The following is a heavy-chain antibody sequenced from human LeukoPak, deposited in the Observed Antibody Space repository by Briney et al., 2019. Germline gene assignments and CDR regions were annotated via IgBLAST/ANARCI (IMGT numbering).Heavy chain of an antibody. Sequence: GGSLRLSCAASGFAVGSYDMHWVRQAPGKGLEWVSSIGTPGETYYVGSVKGRFTISRENAKNSLYLQMNNLRAGDTAVYYCARVRGSAFDMWGQGTMVTVSS. CDR2: IGTPGET. J-gene: IGHJ3*02. CDR3: ARVRGSAFDM. CDR1: GFAVGSYD. V-gene: IGHV3-13*01. D-gene: IGHD3-10*01.